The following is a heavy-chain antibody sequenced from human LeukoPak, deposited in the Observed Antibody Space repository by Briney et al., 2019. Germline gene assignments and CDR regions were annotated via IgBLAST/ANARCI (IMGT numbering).Heavy chain of an antibody. Sequence: PSETLSLTCTVSGGSISSYYWSWIRQPAGKGLEWIRRIYTSGSTNYNPSLKSRVTMSVDTSKNQFSLKLSSVTAADTAVYYCARVGWDRTQAPNYYYGMDVWGQGTTVTVSS. V-gene: IGHV4-4*07. D-gene: IGHD1-26*01. J-gene: IGHJ6*02. CDR2: IYTSGST. CDR1: GGSISSYY. CDR3: ARVGWDRTQAPNYYYGMDV.